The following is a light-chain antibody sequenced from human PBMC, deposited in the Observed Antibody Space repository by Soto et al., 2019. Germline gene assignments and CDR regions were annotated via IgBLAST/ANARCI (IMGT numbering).Light chain of an antibody. CDR2: GNT. J-gene: IGLJ2*01. V-gene: IGLV1-40*01. CDR1: SSNIGAGFD. CDR3: QSYDSSRSGVV. Sequence: QAVVTQPPSVSGAPGQRVTISCTGSSSNIGAGFDVHWYQQLPGTAPKLLIYGNTNRPSGVPDRFSGSKSDTSASLAITGLQAEDEADYCCQSYDSSRSGVVFGGGTQLTVL.